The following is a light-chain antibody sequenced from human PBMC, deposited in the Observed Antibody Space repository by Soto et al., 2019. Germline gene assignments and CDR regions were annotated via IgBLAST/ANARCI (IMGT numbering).Light chain of an antibody. CDR3: CSYAGSSTYVV. J-gene: IGLJ2*01. Sequence: QSVLTQPASVSGSPGQSITISCTGTSSDVGSYNLVSWYQQQPGKAPKLMIYEVSKRPSGVSSRFSGSKSGNTASLTISGLQGEDEADYYCCSYAGSSTYVVFGGGTKLTVL. CDR2: EVS. V-gene: IGLV2-23*02. CDR1: SSDVGSYNL.